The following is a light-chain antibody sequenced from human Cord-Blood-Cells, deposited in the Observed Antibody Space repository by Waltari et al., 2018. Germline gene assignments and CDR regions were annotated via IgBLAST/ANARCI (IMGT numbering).Light chain of an antibody. CDR1: QSVSSY. Sequence: EIVLTQSPATMSLPPGERDTLSCRASQSVSSYLAWYQQTPGQAPRLLIYDASNRATGIPARFRGSGSGTDFTLTISSLEPEDFAVYYCQQRSNWPPKYTFGQGTKLEIK. V-gene: IGKV3-11*01. CDR2: DAS. J-gene: IGKJ2*01. CDR3: QQRSNWPPKYT.